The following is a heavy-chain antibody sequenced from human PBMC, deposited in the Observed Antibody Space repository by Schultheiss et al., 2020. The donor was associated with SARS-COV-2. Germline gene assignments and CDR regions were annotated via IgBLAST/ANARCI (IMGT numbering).Heavy chain of an antibody. Sequence: GESLKISCAASGFTFSSYGMHWVRQAPGKGLEWVAVISYDGSNKYYADSVKGRFTISRDNSKNTLYLQMNSLRAEDTAVYYCATRPLGSGYTYWGQGTLVTVSS. D-gene: IGHD3-22*01. J-gene: IGHJ4*02. V-gene: IGHV3-30*03. CDR2: ISYDGSNK. CDR3: ATRPLGSGYTY. CDR1: GFTFSSYG.